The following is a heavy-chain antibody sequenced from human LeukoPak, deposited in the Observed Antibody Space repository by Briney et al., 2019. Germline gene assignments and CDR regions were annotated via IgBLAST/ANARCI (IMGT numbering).Heavy chain of an antibody. Sequence: GGSLRLSCGVSGFAFSNYGMNWVRQTPGKGLEWVSYIINASNAIYYADSVRGRVTISRDNAKKSLYLQLNSLRAEDTAVYYCVRGGSCSAAGCLYLPFEFWGQGTLVTVPS. CDR1: GFAFSNYG. J-gene: IGHJ4*02. CDR3: VRGGSCSAAGCLYLPFEF. D-gene: IGHD2-15*01. CDR2: IINASNAI. V-gene: IGHV3-48*01.